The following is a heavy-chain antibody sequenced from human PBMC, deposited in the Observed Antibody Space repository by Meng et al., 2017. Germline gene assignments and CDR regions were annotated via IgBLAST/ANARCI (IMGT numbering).Heavy chain of an antibody. Sequence: HHGGAVLLRPSATLSLTCASYGGSFIGYYWSWIRKPPGKGLEWIGEINRRGSTNYNPSLKSRVTISVDTSKNQFSLKLNSVTAADTAVYYCAREIAVAAHYYWYFDLWGRGTLVTVSS. D-gene: IGHD6-19*01. CDR1: GGSFIGYY. CDR2: INRRGST. CDR3: AREIAVAAHYYWYFDL. V-gene: IGHV4-34*01. J-gene: IGHJ2*01.